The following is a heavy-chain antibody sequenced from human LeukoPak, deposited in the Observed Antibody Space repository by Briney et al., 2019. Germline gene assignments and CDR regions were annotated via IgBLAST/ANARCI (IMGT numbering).Heavy chain of an antibody. Sequence: ASVKVSCKPSGYTFTSYGISWVRQAPGQGLEWMGWISAYNGNTNYAQKLQGRVTMTTDTSTSTAYMELRSLRSDDTAVYYCAREGYYYDSSGYYPFDYWGQGTLVTVSS. J-gene: IGHJ4*02. CDR1: GYTFTSYG. D-gene: IGHD3-22*01. V-gene: IGHV1-18*01. CDR2: ISAYNGNT. CDR3: AREGYYYDSSGYYPFDY.